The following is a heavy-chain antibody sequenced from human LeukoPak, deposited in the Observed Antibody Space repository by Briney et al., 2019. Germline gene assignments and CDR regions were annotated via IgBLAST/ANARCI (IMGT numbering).Heavy chain of an antibody. Sequence: ASVKVSCKASGYSFTSYDINWVRQATGQGLEWMGWMNPNSGHTGYAQKFQGRVTMTRNTSISTAYMELSSLRSEDTAVYYCARVYDSSGHYPIDYWGQGTLVTVSS. CDR2: MNPNSGHT. D-gene: IGHD3-22*01. J-gene: IGHJ4*02. CDR1: GYSFTSYD. CDR3: ARVYDSSGHYPIDY. V-gene: IGHV1-8*01.